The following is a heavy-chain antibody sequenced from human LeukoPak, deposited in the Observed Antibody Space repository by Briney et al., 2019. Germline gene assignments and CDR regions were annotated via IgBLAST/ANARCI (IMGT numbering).Heavy chain of an antibody. V-gene: IGHV4-4*07. CDR2: IYTSGST. CDR3: ARVPVVPAARGSYYYHYYMDV. J-gene: IGHJ6*03. CDR1: GGSISSYY. D-gene: IGHD2-2*01. Sequence: SETLSLTCTVSGGSISSYYWSWLRQPAGKGLEWIGRIYTSGSTNYNPSLKSRVTMSVDTSKNQFSLKLSSVTAADTAVYYCARVPVVPAARGSYYYHYYMDVWGKGTTVTVSS.